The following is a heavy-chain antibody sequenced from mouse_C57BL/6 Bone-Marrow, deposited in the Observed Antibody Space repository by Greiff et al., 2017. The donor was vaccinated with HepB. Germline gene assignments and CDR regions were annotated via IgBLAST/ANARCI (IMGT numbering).Heavy chain of an antibody. Sequence: LQESGPGLVKPSQSLFLTCSITGFPITSGYYWIWIRQSPGKPLEWMGYITHSGETFYNPSLQSPISITRETSKNQFFLQLNSVTTEDTAMYYCAGDSPPRYGEGYAMDYWGQGTSVTVSS. J-gene: IGHJ4*01. V-gene: IGHV12-3*01. D-gene: IGHD2-12*01. CDR3: AGDSPPRYGEGYAMDY. CDR2: ITHSGET. CDR1: GFPITSGYY.